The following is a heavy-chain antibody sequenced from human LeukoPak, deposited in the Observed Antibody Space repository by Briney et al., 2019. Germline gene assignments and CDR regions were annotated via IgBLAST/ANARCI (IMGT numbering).Heavy chain of an antibody. CDR1: GGSITNYY. D-gene: IGHD5-24*01. J-gene: IGHJ2*01. Sequence: SETLSLTCTVSGGSITNYYWNWIRQPPGKDLEWIGCVSYSGRTHYSSALKSRVTISVDTSKNQFSLNLRSVTAADTAVYYCARPGRQDTYNGHYWYFDLWGRGTLVTVSS. CDR3: ARPGRQDTYNGHYWYFDL. CDR2: VSYSGRT. V-gene: IGHV4-59*01.